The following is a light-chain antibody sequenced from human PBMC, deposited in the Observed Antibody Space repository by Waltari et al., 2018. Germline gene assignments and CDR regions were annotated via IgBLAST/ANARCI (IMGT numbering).Light chain of an antibody. V-gene: IGKV3-11*01. CDR1: QSVRSY. CDR3: QQRHNWPLT. J-gene: IGKJ4*01. Sequence: EIVLTQSPATLSLSPGERATLPCRASQSVRSYLAWYQQKPGTAPRLLISDTSNRAAGLPARFSGSGSGTDFSLSISSLEPEDFAVYYCQQRHNWPLTFGGGTKVEIK. CDR2: DTS.